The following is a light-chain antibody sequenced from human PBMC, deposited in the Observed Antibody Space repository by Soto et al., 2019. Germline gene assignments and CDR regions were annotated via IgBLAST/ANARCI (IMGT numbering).Light chain of an antibody. CDR3: QQYSSSPRT. Sequence: NVLTQSPCTLSLSPGEGATLSCRASQSISSNYLAWYHQKPGQAPRLLIYGASSRATDIPDRFRGSGSGRDFVLNISRLEPEDFGMYYCQQYSSSPRTFGQGTKVDIK. J-gene: IGKJ1*01. CDR2: GAS. V-gene: IGKV3-20*01. CDR1: QSISSNY.